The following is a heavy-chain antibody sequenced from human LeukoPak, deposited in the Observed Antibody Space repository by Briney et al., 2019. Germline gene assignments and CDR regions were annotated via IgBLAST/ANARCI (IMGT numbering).Heavy chain of an antibody. V-gene: IGHV6-1*01. Sequence: PSQTLSLTCAISGYSVSSNSATWNGITQSPSRGLEWLGRTYYGYKWYNEYAVSVKSRININPDTSKNQLSQQMNFETREDTDVYFCARGSARHIDYWGQGTMVTVSS. CDR3: ARGSARHIDY. CDR1: GYSVSSNSAT. CDR2: TYYGYKWYN. D-gene: IGHD6-19*01. J-gene: IGHJ4*01.